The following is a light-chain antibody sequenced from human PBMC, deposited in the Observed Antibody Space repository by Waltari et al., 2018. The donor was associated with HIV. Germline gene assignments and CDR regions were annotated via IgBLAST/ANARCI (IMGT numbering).Light chain of an antibody. CDR3: QQYTNRPPRT. J-gene: IGKJ1*01. Sequence: EIVSTQSPGTLSSSPGDGVTPSWRASQSVGSAYFALYQQKPGPAPRLLIYGASSRATGVPARFSGSGSGAEFTLIISSLQSEDFAVYYCQQYTNRPPRTFGQGTKVEVK. V-gene: IGKV3-15*01. CDR1: QSVGSAY. CDR2: GAS.